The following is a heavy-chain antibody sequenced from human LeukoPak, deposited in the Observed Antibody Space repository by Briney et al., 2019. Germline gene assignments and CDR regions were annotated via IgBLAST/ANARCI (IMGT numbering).Heavy chain of an antibody. CDR1: GGTFTHDV. V-gene: IGHV1-69*04. CDR3: ALEGNDSGSDTYPQFLDY. Sequence: ASVRVSCKASGGTFTHDVVSWLRQAPEQGLEWVGRIVPTFGKTTYAERFQDRVTITADKSTGIAYMELSGLTSDDTAIYYCALEGNDSGSDTYPQFLDYWAQGVRVIVSS. D-gene: IGHD3-10*01. CDR2: IVPTFGKT. J-gene: IGHJ4*02.